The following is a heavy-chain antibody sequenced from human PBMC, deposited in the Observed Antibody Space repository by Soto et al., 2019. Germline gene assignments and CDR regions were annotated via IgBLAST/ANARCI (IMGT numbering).Heavy chain of an antibody. CDR1: GDRVSSNSAA. CDR3: ARSPPVIGANWFDP. J-gene: IGHJ5*02. V-gene: IGHV6-1*01. D-gene: IGHD1-26*01. CDR2: TSYRSKWYN. Sequence: SQTLSLTCAISGDRVSSNSAAWNWFRQSPSRGLEWLGRTSYRSKWYNDYAVSVKSRITINPDTSKNQFSLQLNSVTPEDTAVYYCARSPPVIGANWFDPWGQGTLVTVSS.